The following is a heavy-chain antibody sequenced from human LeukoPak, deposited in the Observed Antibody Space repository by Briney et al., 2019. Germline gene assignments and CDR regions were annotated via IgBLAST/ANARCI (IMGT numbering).Heavy chain of an antibody. CDR2: INQGGSDK. D-gene: IGHD1-14*01. V-gene: IGHV3-7*01. CDR1: GFTFSGHW. J-gene: IGHJ4*02. CDR3: TRDRSRAEDD. Sequence: GGSLRLSCAASGFTFSGHWMSWVRQAPGKGLERVANINQGGSDKYYVDSVKGRFTISRDNANNLLYLQMNSLRGEDAAVYYCTRDRSRAEDDWGQGTLVTVSS.